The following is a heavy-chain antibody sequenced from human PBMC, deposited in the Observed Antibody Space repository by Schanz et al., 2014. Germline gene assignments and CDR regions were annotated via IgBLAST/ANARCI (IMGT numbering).Heavy chain of an antibody. CDR2: IIPFLAVS. CDR1: GVTLDTYK. CDR3: ARAGRGYAYPLNSYPMDV. J-gene: IGHJ6*02. V-gene: IGHV1-69*02. D-gene: IGHD3-16*01. Sequence: QDQLLQSGAAVKKPGSSVRVSCKASGVTLDTYKIAWVRQVPGQGLEWMGRIIPFLAVSNYAQDFQGRVTFTADRATSTVHMDLRSLRSEDTGLYYCARAGRGYAYPLNSYPMDVWGQGTTVSVSS.